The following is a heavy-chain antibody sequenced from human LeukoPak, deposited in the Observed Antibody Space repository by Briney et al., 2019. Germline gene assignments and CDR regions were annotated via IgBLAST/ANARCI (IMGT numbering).Heavy chain of an antibody. CDR2: INSDGSST. CDR1: GFTFSSYW. D-gene: IGHD1-26*01. J-gene: IGHJ4*02. CDR3: ARDRIKSGSYYFDY. Sequence: PGGSLRLSCAASGFTFSSYWMHWVRQAPWKGRVWVSRINSDGSSTNYAASVKGRFTISRDNAKNTVYLQMNSLRAEDTAVYYCARDRIKSGSYYFDYWGQGTLVTVSS. V-gene: IGHV3-74*01.